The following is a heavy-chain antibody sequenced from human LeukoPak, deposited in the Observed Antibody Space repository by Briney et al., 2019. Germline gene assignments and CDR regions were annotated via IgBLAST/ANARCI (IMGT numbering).Heavy chain of an antibody. CDR1: GGSISSSNW. V-gene: IGHV4-4*02. J-gene: IGHJ4*02. CDR2: IYHSGST. D-gene: IGHD1-7*01. CDR3: ARAGVRNYEGYFDY. Sequence: PSGTLSLTCAVSGGSISSSNWWSWVRQPPGKGLEWIGEIYHSGSTNYNPSPKSRVTISVDKSKNQFSLKLSSVTAADTAVYYCARAGVRNYEGYFDYWGQGTLVTVSS.